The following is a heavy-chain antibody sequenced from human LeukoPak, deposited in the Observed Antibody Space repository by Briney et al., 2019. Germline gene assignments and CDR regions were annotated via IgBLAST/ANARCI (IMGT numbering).Heavy chain of an antibody. J-gene: IGHJ6*02. D-gene: IGHD6-19*01. CDR1: GYTFTSYG. V-gene: IGHV1-18*01. CDR3: AIQWLVRGYYYGMDV. Sequence: ASVKVSCKASGYTFTSYGISWVRQAPGQGLEWMGWISAYNGNTNYAQKLQGRVTMTTDTSTSTAYMELRSLRSDDTAVYYCAIQWLVRGYYYGMDVWGQGPTVTVSS. CDR2: ISAYNGNT.